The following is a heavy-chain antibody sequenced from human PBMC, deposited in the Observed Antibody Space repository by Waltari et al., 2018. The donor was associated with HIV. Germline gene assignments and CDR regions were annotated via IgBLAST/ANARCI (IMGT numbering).Heavy chain of an antibody. Sequence: QVQLQESGPGLVKPSETLSLTCTVSGGSISSYYWSWIRQPPGKGLEWIGYIYYSGSTNYNPSLKSRVTISVDTSKNQFSLKLSSVTAADTAVYYCASQYGSGPNAFDIWGQGTMVTVSS. D-gene: IGHD3-10*01. J-gene: IGHJ3*02. CDR2: IYYSGST. V-gene: IGHV4-59*01. CDR3: ASQYGSGPNAFDI. CDR1: GGSISSYY.